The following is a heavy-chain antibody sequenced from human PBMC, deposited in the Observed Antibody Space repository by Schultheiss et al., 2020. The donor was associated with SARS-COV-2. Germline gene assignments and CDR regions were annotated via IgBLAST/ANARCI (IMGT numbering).Heavy chain of an antibody. D-gene: IGHD4-17*01. CDR3: AKDEHGDYVTDAFDI. Sequence: GGSLRLSCAASGFTFDDYAMHWVRQAPGKGLEWVSGISWNSGSIGYADSVKGRFTISRDNAKNSLYLQMNSLRAEDTAVYYCAKDEHGDYVTDAFDIWGQGTMVTVAS. CDR1: GFTFDDYA. CDR2: ISWNSGSI. J-gene: IGHJ3*02. V-gene: IGHV3-9*01.